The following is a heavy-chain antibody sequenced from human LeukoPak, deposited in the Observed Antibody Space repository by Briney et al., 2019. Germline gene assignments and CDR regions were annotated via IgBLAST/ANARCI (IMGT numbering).Heavy chain of an antibody. D-gene: IGHD2-8*01. CDR1: GFTFGDYG. V-gene: IGHV3-48*04. J-gene: IGHJ4*02. CDR2: ISSSGSTI. CDR3: ARAKTRGVLDY. Sequence: QSGGSLRLSCAASGFTFGDYGRTWVRQAPGKGLEGVSYISSSGSTIYYADSVKGRFTISRDNAKNSLYLQMNSLRAEDTAVYYCARAKTRGVLDYWGQGTLVTVSS.